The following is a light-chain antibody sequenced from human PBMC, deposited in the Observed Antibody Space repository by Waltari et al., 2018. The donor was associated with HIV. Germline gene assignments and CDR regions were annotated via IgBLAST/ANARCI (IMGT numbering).Light chain of an antibody. Sequence: SSELTQDPAVSVALGQTVKITCQGDNLRTYYASWYQQKPGQAPVLVSYGKNRRPSEIPDRFSSSASRNKAFLTITGAKAEDEAEYYCKTRDRSGNLYVFGTGTTVTVL. J-gene: IGLJ1*01. V-gene: IGLV3-19*01. CDR3: KTRDRSGNLYV. CDR2: GKN. CDR1: NLRTYY.